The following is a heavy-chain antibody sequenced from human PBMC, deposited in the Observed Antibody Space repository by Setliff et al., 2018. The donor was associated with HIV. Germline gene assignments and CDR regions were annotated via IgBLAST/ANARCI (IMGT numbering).Heavy chain of an antibody. D-gene: IGHD3-10*01. J-gene: IGHJ3*02. CDR1: GYTFTSYY. CDR2: INPSGGST. CDR3: ARARGRLSDFDI. Sequence: ASVKVSCKASGYTFTSYYIHWVRQAPGQGLEWMGIINPSGGSTNYAQRFQDRVTMTRDTSTTTVYMDLRSLRSEDTAVYYCARARGRLSDFDIWGQGTMVTVSS. V-gene: IGHV1-46*01.